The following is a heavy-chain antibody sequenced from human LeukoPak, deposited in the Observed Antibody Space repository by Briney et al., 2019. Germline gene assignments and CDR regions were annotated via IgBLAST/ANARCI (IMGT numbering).Heavy chain of an antibody. CDR1: GGSISSYY. J-gene: IGHJ5*02. Sequence: PSETLSLTCTVSGGSISSYYWSWIRQPPGKGLEWIGHIYNTGSTNYNPSLKSRVTISVDTSKNQSSLKLSSVTAADTAVYYCATMVRGAESNWFDPWGQGTLVTVSS. CDR2: IYNTGST. D-gene: IGHD3-10*01. V-gene: IGHV4-59*01. CDR3: ATMVRGAESNWFDP.